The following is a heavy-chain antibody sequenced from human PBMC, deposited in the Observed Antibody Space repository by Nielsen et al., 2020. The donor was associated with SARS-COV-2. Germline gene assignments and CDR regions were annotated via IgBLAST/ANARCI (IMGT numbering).Heavy chain of an antibody. J-gene: IGHJ3*02. CDR3: AKLPVDDAFDI. V-gene: IGHV3-9*01. D-gene: IGHD2-15*01. CDR2: ISWNSGSI. Sequence: SLKISCAASGFTFSSYAMSWVRQAPGKGLEWVSGISWNSGSIGYADSVKGRFTISRDNAKNSLYLQMNSLRAEDTALYYCAKLPVDDAFDIWGQGTMVTVSS. CDR1: GFTFSSYA.